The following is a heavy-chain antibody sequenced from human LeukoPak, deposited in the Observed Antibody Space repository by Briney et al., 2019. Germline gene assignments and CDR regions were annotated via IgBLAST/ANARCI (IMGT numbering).Heavy chain of an antibody. CDR3: ARGMEWLEYYFDY. J-gene: IGHJ4*02. CDR1: GFTFSSYG. D-gene: IGHD6-19*01. Sequence: GGSLRLSCAASGFTFSSYGMHWVRQAPGKGLEWVAVIRYDGSNKYYADSVKGRFTISRDNSKNTLYLQMNSLRAEDTAVYYCARGMEWLEYYFDYWGQGTLVTVSS. CDR2: IRYDGSNK. V-gene: IGHV3-33*01.